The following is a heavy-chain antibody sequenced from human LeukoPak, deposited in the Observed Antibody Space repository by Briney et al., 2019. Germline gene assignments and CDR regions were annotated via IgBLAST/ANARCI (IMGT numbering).Heavy chain of an antibody. CDR2: ISVYNANT. D-gene: IGHD3-22*01. Sequence: ASVKVSCKASGYTFTSYGISWVRQAPGQGLEWMGWISVYNANTIYAQKFQGRVTMTEDTSTDTAYMELSSLRSEDTAVYYCATYNSGYGYWGQGTLVTVSS. V-gene: IGHV1-18*01. J-gene: IGHJ4*02. CDR1: GYTFTSYG. CDR3: ATYNSGYGY.